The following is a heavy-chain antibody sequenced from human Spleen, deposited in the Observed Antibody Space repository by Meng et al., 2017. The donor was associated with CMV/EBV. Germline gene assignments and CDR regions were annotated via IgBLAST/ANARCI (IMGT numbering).Heavy chain of an antibody. CDR2: IYPGDSDT. CDR1: GYSFTSYW. D-gene: IGHD3-10*01. V-gene: IGHV5-51*04. Sequence: SCKGSGYSFTSYWIAWVRQMPGKGLEWMGIIYPGDSDTTYSPSFQGQVTISADKPISTAYLQWSSLKASDTAIYYCARRVGDDAFDIWGQGTMVTVSS. J-gene: IGHJ3*02. CDR3: ARRVGDDAFDI.